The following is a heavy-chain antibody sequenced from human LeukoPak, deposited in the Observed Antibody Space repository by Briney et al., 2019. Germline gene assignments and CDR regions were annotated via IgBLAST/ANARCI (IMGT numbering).Heavy chain of an antibody. J-gene: IGHJ4*02. Sequence: ASVKVYCKVSGYTLTELSMQWVRQAPGKGLEWMGGFDPEDGETIYAQKFQGRVTMTEDTSTDTAYTELSSLRSEDTAVYYCATPSRGGATTPFDYWGQGTLVTVSS. CDR3: ATPSRGGATTPFDY. D-gene: IGHD1-26*01. V-gene: IGHV1-24*01. CDR1: GYTLTELS. CDR2: FDPEDGET.